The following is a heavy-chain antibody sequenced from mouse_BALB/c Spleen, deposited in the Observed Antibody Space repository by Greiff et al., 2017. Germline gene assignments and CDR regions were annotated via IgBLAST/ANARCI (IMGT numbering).Heavy chain of an antibody. Sequence: QVQLQQSGAELMKPGASVKISCKATGYTFSSYWIEWVKQRPGHGLEWIGEILPGSGSTNYNEKFKGKATFTADTSSNTAYMQLSSLTSEDSAVYYGNACGDRTGPDFDYGGQGTPPTVPS. CDR1: GYTFSSYW. V-gene: IGHV1-9*01. CDR3: NACGDRTGPDFDY. D-gene: IGHD4-1*01. J-gene: IGHJ2*01. CDR2: ILPGSGST.